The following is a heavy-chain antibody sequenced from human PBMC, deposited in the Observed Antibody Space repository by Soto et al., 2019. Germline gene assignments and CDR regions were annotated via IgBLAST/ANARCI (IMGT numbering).Heavy chain of an antibody. CDR2: ISGNGSST. J-gene: IGHJ4*02. V-gene: IGHV3-23*01. Sequence: PGGSLRLSCAASGFTFSSYAMSWVRQAPGKGLEWVSAISGNGSSTYYADSVKGRFTISRDNGKNTVYLQMNSLRAEETAVYYCARGGSGTYLLDSWGQGTLVTVSS. D-gene: IGHD3-10*01. CDR1: GFTFSSYA. CDR3: ARGGSGTYLLDS.